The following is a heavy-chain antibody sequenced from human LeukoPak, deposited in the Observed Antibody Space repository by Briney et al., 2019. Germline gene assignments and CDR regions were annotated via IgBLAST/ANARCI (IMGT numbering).Heavy chain of an antibody. CDR2: MNPNNGNT. CDR3: AKQGNFVGSGSYSGNWFDF. V-gene: IGHV1-8*01. D-gene: IGHD3-10*01. J-gene: IGHJ5*01. Sequence: VASVKVSCKASGYPFTNYDINWVRQAAGQGLEWMGWMNPNNGNTGYAQKFQGRVTMTRDTSIHTAYMELGSLTSEDTAVYYCAKQGNFVGSGSYSGNWFDFWGQGNLVTVSS. CDR1: GYPFTNYD.